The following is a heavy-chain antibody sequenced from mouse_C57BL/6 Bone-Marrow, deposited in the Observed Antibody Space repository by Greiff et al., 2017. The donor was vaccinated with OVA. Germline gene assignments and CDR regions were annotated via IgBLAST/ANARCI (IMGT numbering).Heavy chain of an antibody. D-gene: IGHD2-1*01. CDR1: EYEFPSHD. V-gene: IGHV5-2*01. CDR2: INSDGGST. CDR3: ARGGAYGNLLAMDY. J-gene: IGHJ4*01. Sequence: EVMLVESGGGLVQPGESLKLSCESNEYEFPSHDMSWVRKTPEKRLELVAAINSDGGSTYYPDTMERRFIISRDNTKKTLYLQMSSLRSEDTALYYCARGGAYGNLLAMDYWGQGTSVTVSS.